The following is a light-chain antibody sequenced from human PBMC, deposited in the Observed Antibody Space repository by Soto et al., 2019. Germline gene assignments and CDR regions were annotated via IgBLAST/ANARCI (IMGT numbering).Light chain of an antibody. CDR1: QNINDY. V-gene: IGKV1-39*01. Sequence: DIQMTQSPSSLSASVGDRVTIACRASQNINDYLNWYQQRPGKAPNLLIYAASSLQSGVPSRFSGSGSGTDFTLTINSLQLEDFATYFCQHSYSPSITFGGGTKVEIQ. CDR2: AAS. CDR3: QHSYSPSIT. J-gene: IGKJ4*01.